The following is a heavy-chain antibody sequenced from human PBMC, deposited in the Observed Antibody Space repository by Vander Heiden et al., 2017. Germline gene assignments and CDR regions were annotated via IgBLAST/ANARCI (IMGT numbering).Heavy chain of an antibody. J-gene: IGHJ4*02. V-gene: IGHV3-7*01. CDR3: AKAIRGRDPFDY. Sequence: EVQLVESGGGLVQRGGSLRLSCAASGFTFSSYWMSWVRQAPGKRLEWVANIKQDGSEKYYVDSVKGRFTISRDNAKNSLYLQMNSLRAEDTAVYYCAKAIRGRDPFDYWGQGTLVTVSS. D-gene: IGHD5-12*01. CDR1: GFTFSSYW. CDR2: IKQDGSEK.